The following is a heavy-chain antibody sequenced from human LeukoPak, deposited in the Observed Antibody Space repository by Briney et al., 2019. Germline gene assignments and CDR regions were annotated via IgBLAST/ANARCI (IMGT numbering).Heavy chain of an antibody. CDR2: IYDSGST. V-gene: IGHV4-59*01. CDR3: ARKPSGSSRYDY. CDR1: GGSISSYY. Sequence: SETLSLTCTVSGGSISSYYWTWIRQPPGKGLEWIGFIYDSGSTHYNPSLKSRVTISLDTSKNQFSLKMSSVTAADTAVYYCARKPSGSSRYDYWGQGTLVTVSS. J-gene: IGHJ4*02. D-gene: IGHD6-25*01.